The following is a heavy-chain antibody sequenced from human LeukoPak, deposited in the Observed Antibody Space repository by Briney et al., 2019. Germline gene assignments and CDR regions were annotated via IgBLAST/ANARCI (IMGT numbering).Heavy chain of an antibody. CDR2: MNPNSGNT. J-gene: IGHJ4*02. D-gene: IGHD2-21*02. CDR1: GYTLTGWD. Sequence: ASVKVSCKASGYTLTGWDIDWARQATGQGLEWMGWMNPNSGNTGCGQSFQGRITMTRYISIGTAYMELSNLTSEDTAIYYCTRGSSDRRDDWGKGTLVTVSA. CDR3: TRGSSDRRDD. V-gene: IGHV1-8*01.